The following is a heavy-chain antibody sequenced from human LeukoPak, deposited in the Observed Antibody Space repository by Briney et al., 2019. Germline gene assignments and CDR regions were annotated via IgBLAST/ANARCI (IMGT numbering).Heavy chain of an antibody. Sequence: GGSLRLSCAASGFTFSTYAMSWVRQAPGKGLEWVSSISGSGGNTYYAVSVKGRFTISRDNSKNTLYLQMNSLRAEDTAGYYCAKGRNDYGDAALNYWGQGTLVTVSS. V-gene: IGHV3-23*01. CDR1: GFTFSTYA. D-gene: IGHD4-17*01. J-gene: IGHJ4*02. CDR3: AKGRNDYGDAALNY. CDR2: ISGSGGNT.